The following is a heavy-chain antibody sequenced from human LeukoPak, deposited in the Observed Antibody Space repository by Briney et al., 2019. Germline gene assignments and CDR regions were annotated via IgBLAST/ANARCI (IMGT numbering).Heavy chain of an antibody. D-gene: IGHD3-22*01. J-gene: IGHJ4*02. V-gene: IGHV4-39*01. CDR1: GVSISSSSYY. Sequence: PSETLSLTCTVSGVSISSSSYYWGWLRQPPGKGLEWIGSIYYSGSTYYNPSLKSRVTISVDTSKNQFSLKLSSVTAADTAVYYCARIPVYSSGYYYEELDYWGQGTLVTVSS. CDR2: IYYSGST. CDR3: ARIPVYSSGYYYEELDY.